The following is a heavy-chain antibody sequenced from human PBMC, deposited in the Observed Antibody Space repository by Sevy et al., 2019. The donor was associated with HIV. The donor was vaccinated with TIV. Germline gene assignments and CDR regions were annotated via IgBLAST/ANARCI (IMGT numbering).Heavy chain of an antibody. D-gene: IGHD4-4*01. V-gene: IGHV3-33*01. CDR1: GFIFSNFG. CDR3: VRVTPDEDGTTLDS. Sequence: GGSLRLSCAASGFIFSNFGINWVRQAPGKGLEWVVIIWHDGTKKHYLESLKGRFIISRDNSNNTVYLQMNSLRVEDSGTYYCVRVTPDEDGTTLDSWGLGTLVTVSS. CDR2: IWHDGTKK. J-gene: IGHJ4*02.